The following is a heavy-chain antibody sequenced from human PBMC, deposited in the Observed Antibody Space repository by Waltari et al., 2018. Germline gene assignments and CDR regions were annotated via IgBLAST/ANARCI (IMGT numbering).Heavy chain of an antibody. CDR3: ARGVCSGGSCSTRGYYYYGMDV. V-gene: IGHV3-21*04. CDR2: ISSSSSYI. D-gene: IGHD2-15*01. CDR1: GFTFSSYS. Sequence: EVQLVESGGGLVKPGGSLRLSCAASGFTFSSYSMNWVRQAPGKGLEWVSSISSSSSYIYYADSVKGRFTISRDNAKNSLYLQMNSLRAEDTAVYYCARGVCSGGSCSTRGYYYYGMDVWGQGTTVTVSS. J-gene: IGHJ6*02.